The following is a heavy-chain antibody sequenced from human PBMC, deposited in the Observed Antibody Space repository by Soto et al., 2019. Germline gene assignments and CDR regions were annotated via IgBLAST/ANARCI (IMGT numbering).Heavy chain of an antibody. CDR2: ISYDGSDK. CDR1: GFTFSSYG. Sequence: QVQLVESGGGVVQPGRSLRLSCAASGFTFSSYGMHWVRQAPGKGLEWVAVISYDGSDKYYADSVKGRFTISRDNSNNTQYLQMDSLRAEDTAVYYGAKGVVVATTCFQHWGQGTLVTVSS. J-gene: IGHJ1*01. V-gene: IGHV3-30*18. CDR3: AKGVVVATTCFQH. D-gene: IGHD2-15*01.